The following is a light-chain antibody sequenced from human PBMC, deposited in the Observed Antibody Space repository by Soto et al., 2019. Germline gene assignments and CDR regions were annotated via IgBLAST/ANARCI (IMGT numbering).Light chain of an antibody. Sequence: QSELTQPTSVSGSPGQSITISCTGTSSDIGGYSYVSWYQQHPGKAPKLMIYEVNNRPSGVSNRFSGSKSGNTASLTISGLQAEDEADYYCSSYTSSSTYVFGTGTKVTVL. CDR1: SSDIGGYSY. J-gene: IGLJ1*01. CDR3: SSYTSSSTYV. CDR2: EVN. V-gene: IGLV2-14*01.